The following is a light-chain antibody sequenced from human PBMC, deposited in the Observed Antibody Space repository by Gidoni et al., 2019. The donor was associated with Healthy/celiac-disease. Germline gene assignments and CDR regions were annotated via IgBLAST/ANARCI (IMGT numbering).Light chain of an antibody. J-gene: IGKJ2*01. Sequence: EIVLTQHPAILSVSPGDRATLSCRDSDSVGTYLAWYNQKPGQAPRLVIYDASSRATCVPARFSGSGSETDFTLVIDNLEPDDFAIYYCQQRDNWPPGTFGQGTKLEIK. V-gene: IGKV3-11*01. CDR1: DSVGTY. CDR3: QQRDNWPPGT. CDR2: DAS.